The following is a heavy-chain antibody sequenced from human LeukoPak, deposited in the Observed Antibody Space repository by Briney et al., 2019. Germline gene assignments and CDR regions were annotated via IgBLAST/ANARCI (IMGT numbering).Heavy chain of an antibody. J-gene: IGHJ3*02. D-gene: IGHD1-26*01. CDR2: MNPNSGNT. V-gene: IGHV1-8*01. Sequence: ASVKVSCKASGYTFTSYDINWVRQATGQGLEWMGWMNPNSGNTGYAQKFQGRVTMTRNTSISTAYMELSSLGSEDTAVYYCARSGSYPNAFDIWGQGTMVTVSS. CDR1: GYTFTSYD. CDR3: ARSGSYPNAFDI.